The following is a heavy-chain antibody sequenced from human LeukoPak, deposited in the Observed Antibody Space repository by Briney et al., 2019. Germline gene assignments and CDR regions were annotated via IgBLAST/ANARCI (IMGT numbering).Heavy chain of an antibody. D-gene: IGHD3-10*01. CDR1: GGTFSSYA. Sequence: ASVKVSCKASGGTFSSYAISWVRQAPGQGLEWMGGIIPIFGTANYAQKFQGRVTITADESTSTAYMELSSLRSEDTAVYYCARDSSYYGSGSYYYVDPWGQGTLVTVSS. CDR3: ARDSSYYGSGSYYYVDP. J-gene: IGHJ5*02. V-gene: IGHV1-69*13. CDR2: IIPIFGTA.